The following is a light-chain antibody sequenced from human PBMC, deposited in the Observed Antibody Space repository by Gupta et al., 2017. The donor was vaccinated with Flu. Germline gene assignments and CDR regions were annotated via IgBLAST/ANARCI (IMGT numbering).Light chain of an antibody. Sequence: AIQLTQSPSSLSASVGDRVTITCRASQGISNSLAWYQQKPGKAPKVLIFDGFNLESGVPSRFSGSGSGTDFTLTISRLQPDDFATYYCQQVNKFPLTFGGGTKVEIK. CDR1: QGISNS. CDR2: DGF. CDR3: QQVNKFPLT. J-gene: IGKJ4*01. V-gene: IGKV1D-13*01.